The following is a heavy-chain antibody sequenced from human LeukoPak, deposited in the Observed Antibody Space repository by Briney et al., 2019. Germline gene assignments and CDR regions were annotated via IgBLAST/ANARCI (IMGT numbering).Heavy chain of an antibody. J-gene: IGHJ5*02. V-gene: IGHV1-18*01. CDR3: ARTSYGVIFDCFDP. CDR1: GYTFTSYG. CDR2: ISAYNGNT. Sequence: ASVKVSFKASGYTFTSYGISWVRQAPGQGLEWMGWISAYNGNTNYAQKFQGRVTMTTDTSTSTAYMDLRSLRSDDTAVYYCARTSYGVIFDCFDPWGQGTLVTVSS. D-gene: IGHD3-16*01.